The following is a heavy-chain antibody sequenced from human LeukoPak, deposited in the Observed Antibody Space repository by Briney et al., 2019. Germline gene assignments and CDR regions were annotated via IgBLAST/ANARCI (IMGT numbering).Heavy chain of an antibody. V-gene: IGHV3-74*01. D-gene: IGHD1-1*01. Sequence: PGGSLRLSCAASGFTFSSYWMHWVRQAPGKGLVWVSRINSDASSTSYADSVKGRFSISRDNAKNTLYLQMNSLRAEDTAVYYCEGGGGATTFDYGGGEPLVTVSS. J-gene: IGHJ4*02. CDR1: GFTFSSYW. CDR3: EGGGGATTFDY. CDR2: INSDASST.